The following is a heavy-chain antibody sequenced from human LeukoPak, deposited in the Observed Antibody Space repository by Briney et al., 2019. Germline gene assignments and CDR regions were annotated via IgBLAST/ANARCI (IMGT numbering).Heavy chain of an antibody. D-gene: IGHD6-19*01. CDR1: GFTFSSYS. J-gene: IGHJ3*02. CDR3: ARDRAVAVYAFDI. Sequence: GGPLRLSCAASGFTFSSYSMNWVRQAPGKVLEWVSSISSSSSYIYYADSVKGRFTISRDNAKNSLYLQMNSLRAEDTAVYYCARDRAVAVYAFDIWGQGTMVTASS. CDR2: ISSSSSYI. V-gene: IGHV3-21*01.